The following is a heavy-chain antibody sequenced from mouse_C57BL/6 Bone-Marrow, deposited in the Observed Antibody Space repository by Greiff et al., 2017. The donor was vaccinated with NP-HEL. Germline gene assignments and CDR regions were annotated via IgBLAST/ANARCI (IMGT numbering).Heavy chain of an antibody. Sequence: QVQLKQSGAELVKPGASVKLSCKASGYTFTSYWMHWVKQRPGQGLEWIGMIHPNSGSTNYNEKFKSKATLTVDKSSSTAYMQLSNLTSEDSAVSYCARNYGLGFYVWFTGTTVTVSS. J-gene: IGHJ1*03. CDR3: ARNYGLGFYV. D-gene: IGHD1-1*01. CDR1: GYTFTSYW. V-gene: IGHV1-64*01. CDR2: IHPNSGST.